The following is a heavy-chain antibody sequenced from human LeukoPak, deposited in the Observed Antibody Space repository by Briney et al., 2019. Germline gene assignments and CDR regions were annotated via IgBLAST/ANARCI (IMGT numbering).Heavy chain of an antibody. V-gene: IGHV3-30-3*01. CDR3: ARDRTAMVSTDYCYGMDV. Sequence: GGSLRLSCAASGFTFSSYAMHWVRQAPGKGLEWVAVISYDGSNKYYADSVKGRFTISRDNSKNTLYLQMNSLRAEDTAVYYCARDRTAMVSTDYCYGMDVWGQGTTVTVSS. J-gene: IGHJ6*02. CDR1: GFTFSSYA. D-gene: IGHD5-18*01. CDR2: ISYDGSNK.